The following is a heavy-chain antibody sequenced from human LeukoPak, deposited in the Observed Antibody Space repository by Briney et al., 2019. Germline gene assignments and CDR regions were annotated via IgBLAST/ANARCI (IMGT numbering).Heavy chain of an antibody. J-gene: IGHJ5*02. D-gene: IGHD6-13*01. V-gene: IGHV4-30-4*01. Sequence: PSETLSLTCTVSGGSISSGDYYWSWIRQPPGKGLEWIGYIYYSGSTYYNPSLKSRVTTSIDTSKNQFSLKMSSVTAADTAVYYCVRGVKGYGSSWYQNWFDPWGQGTLVTVSS. CDR2: IYYSGST. CDR1: GGSISSGDYY. CDR3: VRGVKGYGSSWYQNWFDP.